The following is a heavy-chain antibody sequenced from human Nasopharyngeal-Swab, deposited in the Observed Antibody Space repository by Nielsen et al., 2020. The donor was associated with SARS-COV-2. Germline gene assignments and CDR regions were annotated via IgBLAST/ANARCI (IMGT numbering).Heavy chain of an antibody. Sequence: GESLKISCAASGFNFSSYGMHWVRQAPGKGLEWVAVISYEGSNKYYADSVKGRFTISSDNSKNTLYLQMNSLRAEYTAVYYCAKDLGYSYGSVGMDVWGQGTTVSVPS. CDR2: ISYEGSNK. CDR1: GFNFSSYG. J-gene: IGHJ6*02. CDR3: AKDLGYSYGSVGMDV. V-gene: IGHV3-30*18. D-gene: IGHD5-18*01.